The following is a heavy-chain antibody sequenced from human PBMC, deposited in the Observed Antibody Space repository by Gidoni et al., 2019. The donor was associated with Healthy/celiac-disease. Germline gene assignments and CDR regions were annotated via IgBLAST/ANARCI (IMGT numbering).Heavy chain of an antibody. CDR1: GGSISSSSYY. Sequence: QLQLQESGPGLVKPAETLSPTCTVSGGSISSSSYYWGWVRQPPGKRLEWIGGIYYSGSTYYNPSLKGRVTISVDTSKNQFSLKLSSVTAADTAVYYCARLGELDAFDIWGQGTMVTVSS. J-gene: IGHJ3*02. D-gene: IGHD1-26*01. CDR3: ARLGELDAFDI. V-gene: IGHV4-39*01. CDR2: IYYSGST.